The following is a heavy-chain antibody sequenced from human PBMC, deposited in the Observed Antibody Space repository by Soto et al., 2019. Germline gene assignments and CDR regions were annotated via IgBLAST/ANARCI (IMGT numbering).Heavy chain of an antibody. V-gene: IGHV4-30-2*05. Sequence: PSETLSLTCSVSGGSISSGGYSWSWIRQPPGKGLEWIGYIYYTGSSDYNPSLKSRVIISVDTSKNQLSLKLSSVTSAATAVVFYDSVLPDFSYCMDDWGQGTTVTVSS. CDR3: DSVLPDFSYCMDD. CDR1: GGSISSGGYS. D-gene: IGHD3-9*01. J-gene: IGHJ6*03. CDR2: IYYTGSS.